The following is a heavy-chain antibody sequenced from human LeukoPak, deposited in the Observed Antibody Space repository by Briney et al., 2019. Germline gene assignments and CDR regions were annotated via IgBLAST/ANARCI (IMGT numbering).Heavy chain of an antibody. CDR1: GFTFSSYA. D-gene: IGHD3-22*01. Sequence: GGSLRLSCAASGFTFSSYAMSWVRQAPGKGLEWVSAISGSGGSTYYADSVKGRFTISRDNSKNTLYLQMNSLRAEDTAVYYCAKGCYRLRGPPYYYDSSGYYPTRGYYYYGMDVWGQGTTVTVSS. V-gene: IGHV3-23*01. CDR3: AKGCYRLRGPPYYYDSSGYYPTRGYYYYGMDV. CDR2: ISGSGGST. J-gene: IGHJ6*02.